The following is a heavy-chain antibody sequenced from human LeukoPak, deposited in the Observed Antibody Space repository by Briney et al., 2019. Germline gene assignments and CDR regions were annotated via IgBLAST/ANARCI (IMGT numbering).Heavy chain of an antibody. Sequence: GGSLRLSCATSGFTFRRYWMSWVRQAPGKGPEWVANIKEDGSERNYVDSVKGRFTISRDNAQNSLYLQLNSLRAADTAVYYCARNPRYYFDYWGQGTLVTVSS. J-gene: IGHJ4*02. V-gene: IGHV3-7*01. CDR1: GFTFRRYW. CDR3: ARNPRYYFDY. CDR2: IKEDGSER.